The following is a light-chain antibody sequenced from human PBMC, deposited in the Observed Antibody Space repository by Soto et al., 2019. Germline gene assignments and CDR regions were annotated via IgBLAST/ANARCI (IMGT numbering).Light chain of an antibody. CDR1: QNISKF. Sequence: DIQMTQSPSFLSASVGDRVTVTCRPSQNISKFLNWYQEKPGKPPKILIYVTSNLENGVPSRFKVSGSGTDFALTINGLQPEDFATYYCQQTYRRPGTFGQGTRV. V-gene: IGKV1-39*01. CDR3: QQTYRRPGT. CDR2: VTS. J-gene: IGKJ1*01.